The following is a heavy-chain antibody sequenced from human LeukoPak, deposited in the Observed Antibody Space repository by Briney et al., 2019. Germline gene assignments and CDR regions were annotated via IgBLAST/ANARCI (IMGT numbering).Heavy chain of an antibody. J-gene: IGHJ2*01. CDR1: GGSIRSYY. CDR3: ARDPYYDSSTYWYFDL. CDR2: IYYSGST. V-gene: IGHV4-59*01. Sequence: PSETLSLTCTVSGGSIRSYYWSWIRQPPGKGLEWSGYIYYSGSTNYNHSLKSRVTISVDTSKNQFSLELSSVTAADTAVYYCARDPYYDSSTYWYFDLWGRGTLVTVSS. D-gene: IGHD3-22*01.